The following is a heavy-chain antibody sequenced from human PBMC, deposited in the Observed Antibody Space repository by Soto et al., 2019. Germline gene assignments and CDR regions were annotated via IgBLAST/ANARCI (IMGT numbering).Heavy chain of an antibody. Sequence: EVKLLESGGGLVQPGWSLRLSCAASGFTFSSYAMRWVRPVPGEGLEWVSVIRGSGDSTYYADSVTGRFTISRDNSKNALKLHMNRLRAEHTAVYYCARRGSGSYYDYWGQGILVTVTS. CDR3: ARRGSGSYYDY. J-gene: IGHJ4*02. V-gene: IGHV3-23*01. CDR2: IRGSGDST. CDR1: GFTFSSYA. D-gene: IGHD1-26*01.